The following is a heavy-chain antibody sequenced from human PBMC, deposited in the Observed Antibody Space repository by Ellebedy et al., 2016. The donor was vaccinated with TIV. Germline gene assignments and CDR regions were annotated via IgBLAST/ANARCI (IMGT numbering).Heavy chain of an antibody. Sequence: GESLKISCAASGFTFSSYAMSWVRQAPGKGLEWVSTISNTGSRKYYADSVEGRFIISRNNSNKTLYLQMNSLRTEDTAIYYCAKGRGGGSDSSAPRYYFDYWGLGTLVTVSS. CDR3: AKGRGGGSDSSAPRYYFDY. V-gene: IGHV3-23*01. J-gene: IGHJ4*02. D-gene: IGHD3-22*01. CDR2: ISNTGSRK. CDR1: GFTFSSYA.